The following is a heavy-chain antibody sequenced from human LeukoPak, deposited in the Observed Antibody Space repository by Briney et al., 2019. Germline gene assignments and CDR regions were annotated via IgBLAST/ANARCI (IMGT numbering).Heavy chain of an antibody. Sequence: PSETLSLTCAVYGGSFSGYYWSWIRQPPGKGLEWIGEINHSGSTNYNPSLKSRVTISVDTSKNQFSLKLSSVTAADTAVYYCARQLDTMVRGAYYGMDVWGQGTTVTVSS. V-gene: IGHV4-34*01. CDR1: GGSFSGYY. CDR2: INHSGST. D-gene: IGHD3-10*01. CDR3: ARQLDTMVRGAYYGMDV. J-gene: IGHJ6*02.